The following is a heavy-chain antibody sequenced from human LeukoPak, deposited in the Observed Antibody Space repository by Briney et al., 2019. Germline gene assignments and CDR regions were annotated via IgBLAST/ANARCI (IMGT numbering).Heavy chain of an antibody. D-gene: IGHD5-18*01. CDR1: GGSISSYY. CDR3: ARTAEGGYTYGYFYYYYMDV. CDR2: IYYSGST. J-gene: IGHJ6*03. Sequence: SETLSLTCTVSGGSISSYYWSWIWQPPGKGLEWIGYIYYSGSTNYNPSLKSRVTISVDTSKNQFSLKLTSVTAADTAVYYCARTAEGGYTYGYFYYYYMDVWGKGTTVTISS. V-gene: IGHV4-59*01.